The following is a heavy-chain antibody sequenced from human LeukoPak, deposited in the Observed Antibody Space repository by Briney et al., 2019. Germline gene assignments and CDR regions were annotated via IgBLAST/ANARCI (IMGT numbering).Heavy chain of an antibody. Sequence: PSETLSLTCTASGGSISSYYWSWIRQPPGKGLEWIGYIYYSGSTNYNPSLKSRVTISVDTSKNQFSLKLSSVTAADTAVYYCARAKDRGIYYDSSDLDYWGQGTLVTVSS. CDR3: ARAKDRGIYYDSSDLDY. V-gene: IGHV4-59*01. D-gene: IGHD3-22*01. CDR2: IYYSGST. J-gene: IGHJ4*02. CDR1: GGSISSYY.